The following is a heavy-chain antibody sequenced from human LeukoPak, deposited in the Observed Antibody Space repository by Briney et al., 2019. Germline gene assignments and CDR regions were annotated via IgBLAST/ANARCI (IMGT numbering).Heavy chain of an antibody. CDR1: GFTVSSNY. J-gene: IGHJ4*02. CDR3: ARGWQKGFFDY. CDR2: IYSGGST. V-gene: IGHV3-53*01. Sequence: PGGSLRLSCAASGFTVSSNYMSWVRQAPGKGLEWVSVIYSGGSTYYADSMKGRFTISRDNSKNTLYLQMNSLRAEDTAVYYCARGWQKGFFDYWGQGTLVTVSS.